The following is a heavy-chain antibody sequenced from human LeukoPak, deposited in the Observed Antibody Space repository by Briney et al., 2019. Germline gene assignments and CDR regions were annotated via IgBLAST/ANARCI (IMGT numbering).Heavy chain of an antibody. D-gene: IGHD3-3*01. CDR3: ALILRISDFDY. J-gene: IGHJ4*02. CDR1: GFTLSSYA. CDR2: ISGNGNA. V-gene: IGHV3-23*01. Sequence: GGSLRLSCAASGFTLSSYAMNWVRQAPGKGLEWVSAISGNGNAYYADSVKGRFTISRDNAKSTLYLQMNSLRAEDTAMYYCALILRISDFDYWGQGALVTVSS.